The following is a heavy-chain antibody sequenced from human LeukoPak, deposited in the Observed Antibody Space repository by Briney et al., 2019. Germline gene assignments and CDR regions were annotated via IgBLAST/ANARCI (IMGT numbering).Heavy chain of an antibody. V-gene: IGHV1-2*02. Sequence: ASVRVSCKTSGYIFIGYYMHWVRQAPGQGLEWMGWIDPKSGGTKYARKFQGRVTMTREMSISTADMDLRRLKSDDTAVYYCVRDMDRGQWLIRPYNWGQGTLVTVSS. CDR3: VRDMDRGQWLIRPYN. CDR1: GYIFIGYY. D-gene: IGHD6-19*01. J-gene: IGHJ4*02. CDR2: IDPKSGGT.